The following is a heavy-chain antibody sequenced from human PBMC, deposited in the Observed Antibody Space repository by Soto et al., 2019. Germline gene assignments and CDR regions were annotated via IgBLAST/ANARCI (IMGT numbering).Heavy chain of an antibody. CDR3: ARGPSYCSSTSCSYAYYYYGID. CDR1: VFTFISYA. J-gene: IGHJ6*01. V-gene: IGHV3-23*01. CDR2: ISGSGGST. Sequence: GGSLRLSCASSVFTFISYAMSWVRQAPGKGLEWVSAISGSGGSTYYADSVKGRFTISRDNSKNTLYLQMNSLRAEDTAVYYCARGPSYCSSTSCSYAYYYYGID. D-gene: IGHD2-2*01.